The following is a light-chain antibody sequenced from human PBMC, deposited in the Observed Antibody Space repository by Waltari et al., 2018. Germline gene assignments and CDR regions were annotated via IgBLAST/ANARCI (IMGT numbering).Light chain of an antibody. CDR1: SSNIGAGYD. CDR2: GNT. Sequence: QSVLTQPPSVSGAPGQRVTISCTWSSSNIGAGYDVHWYQQVPGTAHKLLIYGNTNRPSGVPDRFSGCKSGTSASLAITGLQAEDEADYYCQSYDSSLSGWVFGGGTKLTVL. CDR3: QSYDSSLSGWV. J-gene: IGLJ3*02. V-gene: IGLV1-40*01.